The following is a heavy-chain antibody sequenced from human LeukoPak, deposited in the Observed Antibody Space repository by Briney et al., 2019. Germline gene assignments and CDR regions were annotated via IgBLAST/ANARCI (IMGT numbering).Heavy chain of an antibody. CDR1: GFTFGTFW. D-gene: IGHD1-26*01. CDR2: INRDGSER. V-gene: IGHV3-7*03. J-gene: IGHJ4*02. CDR3: ARGLVGASYY. Sequence: GGSLRLSCAASGFTFGTFWMSWVRQSPGKGLEWVANINRDGSERYYVDSVKGRFTISRDNARNSLYLEMNSLRAEDSGVYYCARGLVGASYYWGQGTQVTV.